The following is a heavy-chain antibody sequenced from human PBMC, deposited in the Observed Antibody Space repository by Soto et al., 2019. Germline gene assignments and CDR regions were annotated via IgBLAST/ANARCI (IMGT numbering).Heavy chain of an antibody. J-gene: IGHJ5*02. D-gene: IGHD3-10*01. V-gene: IGHV1-3*01. CDR1: GYTFTSYD. CDR2: LNAGNGNT. CDR3: ARVARGVWSHALSWFDA. Sequence: QVQLVQSGAEVKKPGASVKVSCKASGYTFTSYDMHCVREAPGQRLEWMGWLNAGNGNTKYSQKFQGRVTITRDTSASTAYMEMRSLRSEDTAVNYCARVARGVWSHALSWFDAWGQATLITVSS.